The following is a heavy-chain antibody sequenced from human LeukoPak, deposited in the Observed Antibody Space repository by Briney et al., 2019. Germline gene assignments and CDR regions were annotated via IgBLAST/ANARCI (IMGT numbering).Heavy chain of an antibody. J-gene: IGHJ1*01. CDR2: ISGSGGST. CDR1: GFTFSSYA. V-gene: IGHV3-23*01. Sequence: PGGSLRLSCAASGFTFSSYAMSWVRQAPGKGLEWVSAISGSGGSTYYADSVKGRFTISRDNSKNTLYLQVNGLRAEDTAVYYCAKYSMAAEYFQHWGQGTLVTVSS. D-gene: IGHD2/OR15-2a*01. CDR3: AKYSMAAEYFQH.